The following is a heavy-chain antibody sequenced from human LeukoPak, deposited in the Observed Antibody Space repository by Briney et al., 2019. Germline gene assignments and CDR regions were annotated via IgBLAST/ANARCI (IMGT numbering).Heavy chain of an antibody. CDR1: GGSISSSHW. CDR2: IYHSGST. CDR3: ARKDYGSGSLSRSFDY. Sequence: ASETLSLTCAVSGGSISSSHWWSWVRPPPGKGLEWIGEIYHSGSTNYNPSLKSRVTISVDKSKNQFSLKLSSVTAADTAMYYCARKDYGSGSLSRSFDYWGQGTLVTVPS. D-gene: IGHD3-10*01. J-gene: IGHJ4*02. V-gene: IGHV4-4*02.